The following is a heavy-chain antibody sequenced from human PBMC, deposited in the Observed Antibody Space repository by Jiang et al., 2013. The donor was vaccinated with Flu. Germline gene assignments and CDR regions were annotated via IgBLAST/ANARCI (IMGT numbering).Heavy chain of an antibody. J-gene: IGHJ1*01. CDR3: ASYITMVRGVIPRYFQH. CDR2: IYYSGST. Sequence: GPGLVKPSETLSLTCTVSGGSISSYYWSWIRQPPGKGLEWIGYIYYSGSTNYNPSLKSRVTISVDTSKNQFSLKLSSVTAADTAVYYCASYITMVRGVIPRYFQHWG. CDR1: GGSISSYY. V-gene: IGHV4-59*01. D-gene: IGHD3-10*01.